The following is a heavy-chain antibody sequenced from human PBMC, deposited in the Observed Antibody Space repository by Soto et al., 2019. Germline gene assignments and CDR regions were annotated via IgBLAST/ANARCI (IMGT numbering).Heavy chain of an antibody. J-gene: IGHJ5*01. CDR1: GYTFIGYC. CDR2: INPRSGDT. V-gene: IGHV1-2*06. D-gene: IGHD1-26*01. Sequence: QVQLVQSGAEVKKPGASVKVSCKASGYTFIGYCIHWVRQAPGQGLEWMGRINPRSGDTTYAQEFQGRLTMTRDTSISTAYMELSSLRSDDTAVYYCGRDGVGATRLGWFDSWGQGSLVTVSS. CDR3: GRDGVGATRLGWFDS.